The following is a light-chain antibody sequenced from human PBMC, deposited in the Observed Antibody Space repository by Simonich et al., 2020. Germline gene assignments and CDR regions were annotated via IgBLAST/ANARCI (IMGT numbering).Light chain of an antibody. CDR3: SSYTSSSHVV. CDR1: SRDVGGYNY. CDR2: DVR. Sequence: QSALTQPASVSGSPGQSITISCTGTSRDVGGYNYVSWYQQHPGKAPKLLIYDVRNRPSGVSNRFAGSKSGNTASLTISGLQAEDEADYYCSSYTSSSHVVFGGGTKLTVL. V-gene: IGLV2-14*03. J-gene: IGLJ2*01.